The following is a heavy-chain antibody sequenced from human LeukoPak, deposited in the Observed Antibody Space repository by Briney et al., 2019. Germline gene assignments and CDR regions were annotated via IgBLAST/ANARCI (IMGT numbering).Heavy chain of an antibody. Sequence: SETLSLTCTVSGGSISSYYWSWIRQPPGKGLEWIGYIYYSGSTNYNPSLKSRVTISVDTSKNQFSLKLSSVTAADTAVYYCARIRGRLWFGELFQLPRPPQHFDYWGQGTLVTVSS. CDR1: GGSISSYY. CDR2: IYYSGST. J-gene: IGHJ4*02. V-gene: IGHV4-59*01. CDR3: ARIRGRLWFGELFQLPRPPQHFDY. D-gene: IGHD3-10*01.